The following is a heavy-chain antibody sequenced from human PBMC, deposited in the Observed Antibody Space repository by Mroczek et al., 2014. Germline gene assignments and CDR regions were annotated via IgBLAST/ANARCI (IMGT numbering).Heavy chain of an antibody. CDR3: ARHLTYYDILTGYPSGYYYYGMDV. CDR1: GGSISSSSYY. D-gene: IGHD3-9*01. CDR2: IYYSGST. Sequence: QVQLVESGPGLVKPSETLSLTCTVSGGSISSSSYYWGWIRQPPGKGLEWIGSIYYSGSTYYNPSLKSRVTISVDTSKNQFSLKLSSVTAADTAVYYCARHLTYYDILTGYPSGYYYYGMDVWGQGTHGHRLL. V-gene: IGHV4-39*01. J-gene: IGHJ6*02.